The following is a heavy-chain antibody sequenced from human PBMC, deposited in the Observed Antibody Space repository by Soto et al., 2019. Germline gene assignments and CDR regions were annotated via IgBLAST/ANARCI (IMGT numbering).Heavy chain of an antibody. Sequence: ASEKVSCKASGGTFSSYAISWVRQAPGQGLEWMGGIIPIFGTANYAQKFQGRVTITADESTSTAYMELNSLRSEDTAVYYGARETRPAMAVPAARGVDDYGMDVWG. D-gene: IGHD2-2*01. V-gene: IGHV1-69*01. CDR1: GGTFSSYA. CDR2: IIPIFGTA. CDR3: ARETRPAMAVPAARGVDDYGMDV. J-gene: IGHJ6*02.